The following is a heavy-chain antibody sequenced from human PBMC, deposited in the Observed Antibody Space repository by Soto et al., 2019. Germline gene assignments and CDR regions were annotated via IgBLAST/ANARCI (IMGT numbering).Heavy chain of an antibody. D-gene: IGHD4-4*01. CDR3: ANHIPYSNYVSDY. J-gene: IGHJ4*02. Sequence: GGSLRLSCAASGFTFSSYGMHWVRQAPGKGLEWVAVISYDGSNKYYADSVEGRFTISRDNSKNTLYLQMNSLRAEDTAVYYCANHIPYSNYVSDYWGQGTLVTVSS. V-gene: IGHV3-30*18. CDR1: GFTFSSYG. CDR2: ISYDGSNK.